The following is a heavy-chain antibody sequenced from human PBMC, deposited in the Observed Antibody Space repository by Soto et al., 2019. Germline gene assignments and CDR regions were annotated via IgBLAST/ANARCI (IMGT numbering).Heavy chain of an antibody. J-gene: IGHJ4*02. CDR2: IIPIFGTA. Sequence: QVQLVQSGAEVKKPGSSVKVSCKASGGTFSSYSINWVRQAPGPGLEWMGEIIPIFGTANYAQKFQGRVTITADESTSTAYMELTSLRPEDTAVYYCARAGGRHSGGIDYWCQGTLVTVPS. D-gene: IGHD1-26*01. V-gene: IGHV1-69*01. CDR3: ARAGGRHSGGIDY. CDR1: GGTFSSYS.